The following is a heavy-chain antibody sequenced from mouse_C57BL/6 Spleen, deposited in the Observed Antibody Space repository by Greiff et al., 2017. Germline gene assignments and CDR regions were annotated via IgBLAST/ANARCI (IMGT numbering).Heavy chain of an antibody. CDR3: ARGTHSSERFAY. D-gene: IGHD3-2*02. V-gene: IGHV1-52*01. CDR2: IDPSDSET. Sequence: VQLQQPGAELVRPGSSVKLSCKASGYTFTSYWMHWVKQRPIQGLEWIGNIDPSDSETHYNQKFKDKATLTVDKSSSTAYMQLSSLTSEDSAVYYCARGTHSSERFAYWGQGTLVTVSA. CDR1: GYTFTSYW. J-gene: IGHJ3*01.